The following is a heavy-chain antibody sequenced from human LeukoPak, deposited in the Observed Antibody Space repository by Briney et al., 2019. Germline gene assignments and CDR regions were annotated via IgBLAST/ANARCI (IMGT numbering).Heavy chain of an antibody. CDR2: IYYSGST. CDR1: GGSISSGGYY. Sequence: KPSETLSLTCTVSGGSISSGGYYWSWIRQHPGKGLEWIGYIYYSGSTYYNPSLKSRVTISVDTSKNQFSLKLSSVTAADTAVYYCARAVAPRSYNWFDPWGQGTLVTVSS. J-gene: IGHJ5*02. CDR3: ARAVAPRSYNWFDP. D-gene: IGHD5-12*01. V-gene: IGHV4-31*03.